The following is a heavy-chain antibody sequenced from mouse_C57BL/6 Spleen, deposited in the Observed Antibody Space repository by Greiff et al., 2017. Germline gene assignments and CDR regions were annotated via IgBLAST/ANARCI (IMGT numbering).Heavy chain of an antibody. CDR3: ARSTGYYAMDY. J-gene: IGHJ4*01. CDR2: IHPNSGST. D-gene: IGHD4-1*01. CDR1: GYTFTSYW. V-gene: IGHV1-64*01. Sequence: QVQLQQPGAELVKPGASVKLSCKASGYTFTSYWMHWVKQRPGQGLEWIGMIHPNSGSTNYNEKFKSKATLNVDKSSSTAYMQLSSLTSEDSAVYYCARSTGYYAMDYWGQGTSVTVSS.